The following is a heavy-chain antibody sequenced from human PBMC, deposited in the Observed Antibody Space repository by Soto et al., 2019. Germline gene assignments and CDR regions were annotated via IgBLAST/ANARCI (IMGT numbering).Heavy chain of an antibody. J-gene: IGHJ6*02. CDR1: GYTFTGYG. CDR3: ARLGYCTNGVCSHKQGYYYGMGV. Sequence: GASVKVACKTSGYTFTGYGISWVRQDTGQGLEWMGWINANSGGTNYAQKFQGWVTMTTGTSISTAYMELSRLRSDDTAVYYCARLGYCTNGVCSHKQGYYYGMGVWGQGTTVTVSS. D-gene: IGHD2-8*01. CDR2: INANSGGT. V-gene: IGHV1-2*04.